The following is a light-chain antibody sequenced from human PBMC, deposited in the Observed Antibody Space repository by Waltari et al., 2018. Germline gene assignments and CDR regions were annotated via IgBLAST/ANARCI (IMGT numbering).Light chain of an antibody. Sequence: EIVLTQSPGTLSLSPGERATLHCRASQSIDTSYLAWYQHKSGQAPRCLIYGAYKRTTGIPERFSGSWTGTDFTLTISRLEPEDFAIYYCQQYASSPYTFGQGTKLDI. J-gene: IGKJ2*01. CDR3: QQYASSPYT. CDR1: QSIDTSY. V-gene: IGKV3-20*01. CDR2: GAY.